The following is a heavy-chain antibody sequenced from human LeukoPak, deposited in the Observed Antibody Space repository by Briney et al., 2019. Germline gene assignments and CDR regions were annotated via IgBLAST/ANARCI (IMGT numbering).Heavy chain of an antibody. CDR2: ISYDGSNK. CDR3: AKVSVRFVYSYGYLDC. V-gene: IGHV3-30*18. Sequence: GGSLRLSCAASGFTFSSYGMHWVRQAPGKGLEWVAVISYDGSNKYYADSVKGRFSISRENSKNTLYLQMNSLRAEDTAVYFCAKVSVRFVYSYGYLDCWGQGTLVTVSS. CDR1: GFTFSSYG. J-gene: IGHJ4*02. D-gene: IGHD5-18*01.